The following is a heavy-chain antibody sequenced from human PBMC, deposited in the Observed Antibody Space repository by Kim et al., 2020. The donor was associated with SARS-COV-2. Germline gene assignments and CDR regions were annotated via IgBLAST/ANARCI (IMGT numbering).Heavy chain of an antibody. CDR3: ARSRTEIWFGEFPYFDY. V-gene: IGHV1-18*01. J-gene: IGHJ4*02. D-gene: IGHD3-10*01. Sequence: LQGRVTMTTDTSTSTAYMELRSLRSDDTAVYYCARSRTEIWFGEFPYFDYWGQGTLVTVSS.